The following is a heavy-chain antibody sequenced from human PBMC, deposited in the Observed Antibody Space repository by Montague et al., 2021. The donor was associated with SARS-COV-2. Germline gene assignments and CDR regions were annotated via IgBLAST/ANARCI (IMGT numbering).Heavy chain of an antibody. V-gene: IGHV4-4*02. J-gene: IGHJ6*02. D-gene: IGHD2-15*01. Sequence: SETLSLTCVVSGGAINSSNWWSWVRQPPGKGLEWIVEIFHWGSTNYNPPLKSRVTISRDKTTNQLSPKISCVTAADTAVYYCARFLGFCSGGNCYSSGMDVWGQGTTVTVSS. CDR3: ARFLGFCSGGNCYSSGMDV. CDR1: GGAINSSNW. CDR2: IFHWGST.